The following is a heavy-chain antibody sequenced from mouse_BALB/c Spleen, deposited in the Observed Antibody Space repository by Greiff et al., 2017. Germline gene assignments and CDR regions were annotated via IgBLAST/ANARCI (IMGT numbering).Heavy chain of an antibody. CDR2: ISSGGSYT. CDR1: GFTFSSYG. V-gene: IGHV5-6*01. D-gene: IGHD2-10*01. J-gene: IGHJ2*01. CDR3: ARQAYYGNYFDY. Sequence: EVKLVESGGDLVKPGGSLKLSCAASGFTFSSYGMSWVRQTPDKRLEWVATISSGGSYTYYPDSVKGRFTISRDNAKNTLYLQMSSLKSEDTAVYYCARQAYYGNYFDYWGQGTTLTVSS.